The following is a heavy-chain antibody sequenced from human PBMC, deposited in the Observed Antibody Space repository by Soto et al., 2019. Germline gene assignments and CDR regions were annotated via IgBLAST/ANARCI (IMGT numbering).Heavy chain of an antibody. Sequence: KASETLSLTCAVSCFFISSGNYWGWIRKPPGKGLEWIGSIFHGGNTYYNPSLKSRVTISVDMSKNQFSLKLNSVTAADTAVYYCASARWYDAFDVWGQGTVVTVSS. CDR3: ASARWYDAFDV. V-gene: IGHV4-38-2*01. CDR1: CFFISSGNY. CDR2: IFHGGNT. D-gene: IGHD2-15*01. J-gene: IGHJ3*01.